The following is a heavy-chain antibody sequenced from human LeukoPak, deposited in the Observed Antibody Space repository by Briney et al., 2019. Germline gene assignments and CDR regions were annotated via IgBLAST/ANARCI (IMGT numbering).Heavy chain of an antibody. V-gene: IGHV4-4*02. CDR2: IYDGGST. D-gene: IGHD1-20*01. CDR1: GGSISSSNC. Sequence: SGTLSLTCAVSGGSISSSNCWTWVRQPPGKGLEWIGEIYDGGSTNYNPSLKSRVTISVDKSKNQFSLKLSSVTAAVTAVYYCARGVVEHNWNDISCFDPWGQGTLVTVSS. CDR3: ARGVVEHNWNDISCFDP. J-gene: IGHJ5*02.